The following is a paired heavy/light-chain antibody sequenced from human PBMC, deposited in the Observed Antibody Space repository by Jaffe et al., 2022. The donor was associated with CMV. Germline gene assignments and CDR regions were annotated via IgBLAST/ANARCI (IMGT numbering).Heavy chain of an antibody. CDR2: IYWDSSRK. CDR1: GLNLRDYA. V-gene: IGHV3-9*01. CDR3: TKDLLPGGADC. D-gene: IGHD2-2*01. Sequence: EVQLVESGGGLVQPGRSLRLSCIASGLNLRDYAMHWVRQAPGKGLEWVSGIYWDSSRKGYADSVKGRFIISRDNAKNSLYLQMNSLRIEDTALYYCTKDLLPGGADCWGQGTLVTVSS. J-gene: IGHJ4*02.
Light chain of an antibody. Sequence: DVVLIQSPLPLPVTLGQPASISCRSSQSLVYGDGNTYLNWFHQRPGQPPRRLIYKVSDRDSGVPDRFSGSGSGTDFTLKISRVEPEDVGLYYCMQGSHWPYTFGQGTKLEIK. CDR2: KVS. J-gene: IGKJ2*01. CDR1: QSLVYGDGNTY. CDR3: MQGSHWPYT. V-gene: IGKV2-30*01.